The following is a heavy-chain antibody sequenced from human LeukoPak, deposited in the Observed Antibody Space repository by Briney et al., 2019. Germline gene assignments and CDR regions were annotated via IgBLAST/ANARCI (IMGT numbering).Heavy chain of an antibody. Sequence: SVKVSCKASGYTFTNYAISWVRQAPGQGLEWMGGIIPIFGTANYAQKFQGRVTITADESTSTAYMELSSLRSEDTAVYYCARARDWYYYGSGSRYNWFDPWGQGTLVTVSS. J-gene: IGHJ5*02. CDR1: GYTFTNYA. CDR2: IIPIFGTA. CDR3: ARARDWYYYGSGSRYNWFDP. D-gene: IGHD3-10*01. V-gene: IGHV1-69*13.